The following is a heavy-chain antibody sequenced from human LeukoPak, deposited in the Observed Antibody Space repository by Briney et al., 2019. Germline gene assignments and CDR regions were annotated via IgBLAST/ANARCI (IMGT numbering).Heavy chain of an antibody. CDR1: GFTFSNYA. J-gene: IGHJ5*02. V-gene: IGHV3-23*01. Sequence: GGSLRLSCAASGFTFSNYAMSWVRQAPGKGPEWVSAISGSGGTTYYADSVKGRFTISRDSSKNTLYLQMYSLRAEDTAVYYCARDNRYYYGSGSYWFDPWGQGTLVTVSS. CDR3: ARDNRYYYGSGSYWFDP. D-gene: IGHD3-10*01. CDR2: ISGSGGTT.